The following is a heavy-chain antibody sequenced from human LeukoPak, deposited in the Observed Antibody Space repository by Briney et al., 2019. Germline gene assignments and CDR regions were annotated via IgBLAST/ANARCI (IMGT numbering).Heavy chain of an antibody. V-gene: IGHV3-66*02. CDR2: IYSGGST. Sequence: GGSLRLSCAASGFTVSSNYMSWVRQAPGKGLEWVSVIYSGGSTYYADSVKGRFTISRDNSKNTLYLQMNSLRAEDTAVYHCARRSRGLGFDPWGQGTLVTVSS. CDR3: ARRSRGLGFDP. CDR1: GFTVSSNY. J-gene: IGHJ5*02. D-gene: IGHD3-10*01.